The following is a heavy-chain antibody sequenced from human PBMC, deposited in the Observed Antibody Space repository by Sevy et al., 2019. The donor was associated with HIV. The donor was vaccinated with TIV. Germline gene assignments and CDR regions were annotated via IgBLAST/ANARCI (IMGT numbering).Heavy chain of an antibody. V-gene: IGHV3-11*04. CDR1: GFTFSDYY. CDR3: ASWERDYYDSSGYNDAFDI. J-gene: IGHJ3*02. D-gene: IGHD3-22*01. Sequence: GGSLRLSCAASGFTFSDYYMSWIRQAPGKGLEWVSYISSSGSTIYYADSVKGRFTISRDNAKNSLYLQMNSLRADDTAVYYCASWERDYYDSSGYNDAFDIWGQGTMVTVSS. CDR2: ISSSGSTI.